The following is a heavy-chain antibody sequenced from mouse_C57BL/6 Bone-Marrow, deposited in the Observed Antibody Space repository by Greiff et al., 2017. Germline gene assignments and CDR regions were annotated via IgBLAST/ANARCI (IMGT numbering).Heavy chain of an antibody. V-gene: IGHV5-9*01. Sequence: EVQLVESGGGLVKPGGSLKLSCAASGFTFSSYTMSWVRQTPEKRLEWVATISGGGGNTYYPDSVKGRFTISRDNAKNTLYLQMSSLGSEDTALYYCARHNYYGSSSDWYFDVWGTGTTVTVSS. CDR2: ISGGGGNT. J-gene: IGHJ1*03. CDR1: GFTFSSYT. CDR3: ARHNYYGSSSDWYFDV. D-gene: IGHD1-1*01.